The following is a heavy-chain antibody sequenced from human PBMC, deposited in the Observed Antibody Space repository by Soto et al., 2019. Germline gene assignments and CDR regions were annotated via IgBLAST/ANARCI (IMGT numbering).Heavy chain of an antibody. J-gene: IGHJ4*02. V-gene: IGHV4-31*03. Sequence: LSLTCTVSGGSISSGGYYWSWIRQHPGKGLEWIGYIYYSGSTYYNPSLKSRVTISVDTSKNQFSLKLSSVTAADTAVYYCARDGWKYSSSWYQPGPFDYWGQGTLVTVSS. CDR2: IYYSGST. D-gene: IGHD6-13*01. CDR1: GGSISSGGYY. CDR3: ARDGWKYSSSWYQPGPFDY.